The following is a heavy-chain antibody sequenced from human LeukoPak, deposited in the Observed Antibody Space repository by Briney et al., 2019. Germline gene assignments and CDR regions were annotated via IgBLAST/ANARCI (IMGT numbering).Heavy chain of an antibody. J-gene: IGHJ4*02. Sequence: PSETLSLTCTVSGGSISSYYWSWIRQPPGKGLEWIGYIYYSGSTNYNSSLKSRVTISVDTSKNQFSLKLSSVTATDTAVYYCARHPRPFSMVRGVIGFDYWGQGTLVTVSS. D-gene: IGHD3-10*01. CDR3: ARHPRPFSMVRGVIGFDY. V-gene: IGHV4-59*08. CDR2: IYYSGST. CDR1: GGSISSYY.